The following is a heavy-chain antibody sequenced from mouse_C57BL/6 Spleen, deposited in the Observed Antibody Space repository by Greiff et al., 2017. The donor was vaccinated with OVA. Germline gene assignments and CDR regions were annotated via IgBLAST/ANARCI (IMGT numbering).Heavy chain of an antibody. D-gene: IGHD2-1*01. V-gene: IGHV1-80*01. CDR2: IYPGDGDT. CDR3: ARRIDLLWGGFDY. Sequence: VQLQQSGAELVKPGASVKISCKASGYAFSSYWMNWVKQRPGKGLEWIGQIYPGDGDTNYNGKFKGKATLTADKSSSTAYMQLSSLTSEDSAVYFCARRIDLLWGGFDYWGQGTTLTVSS. CDR1: GYAFSSYW. J-gene: IGHJ2*01.